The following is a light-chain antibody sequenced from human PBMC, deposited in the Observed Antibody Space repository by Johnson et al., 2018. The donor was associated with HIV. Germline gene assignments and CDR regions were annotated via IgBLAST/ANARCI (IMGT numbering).Light chain of an antibody. V-gene: IGLV1-51*01. CDR2: DNN. CDR1: SSNIENNY. J-gene: IGLJ1*01. Sequence: QAVLTQPPSVSAAPGQKVTISCSGNSSNIENNYVSWYQQLPGTAPKLLIYDNNKRPSRIPYRFSGSKSGTSATLGITGLQTGDEAYYYCGTLDTSLTARYVFGTGTKVTVL. CDR3: GTLDTSLTARYV.